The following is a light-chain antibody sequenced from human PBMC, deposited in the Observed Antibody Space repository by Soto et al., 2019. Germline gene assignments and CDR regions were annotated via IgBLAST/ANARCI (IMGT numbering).Light chain of an antibody. CDR3: QQYDTYPWT. CDR1: QSIHSW. J-gene: IGKJ1*01. Sequence: DIQMAQSPSSLSASVGDTVTVTCRASQSIHSWLAWYQQKPGKAPKFLIYRASSLESWVPSRFSGSASGTEFTLTISSLQPDDRATYYCQQYDTYPWTFGQGTKVEIK. V-gene: IGKV1-5*03. CDR2: RAS.